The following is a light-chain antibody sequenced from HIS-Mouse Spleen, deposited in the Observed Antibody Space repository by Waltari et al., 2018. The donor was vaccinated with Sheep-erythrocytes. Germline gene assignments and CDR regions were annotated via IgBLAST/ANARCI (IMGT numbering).Light chain of an antibody. J-gene: IGLJ2*01. V-gene: IGLV2-23*01. CDR2: EGS. CDR1: SSAVGSYNL. Sequence: QSALTQPASVSGSPGHSNTIPCPGTSSAVGSYNLVSWYQQHPGKAPKLMIYEGSKRPSGVSNRFSGSKSGNTASLTISGLQAEDEADYYCCSYAGSSTYVVFGGGTKLTVL. CDR3: CSYAGSSTYVV.